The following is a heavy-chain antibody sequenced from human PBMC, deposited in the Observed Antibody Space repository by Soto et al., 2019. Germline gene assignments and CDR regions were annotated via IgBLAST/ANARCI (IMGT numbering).Heavy chain of an antibody. CDR1: GFTFSSYA. D-gene: IGHD2-2*01. J-gene: IGHJ4*02. CDR2: ISSNGGST. Sequence: GESLKISCAASGFTFSSYAMHWVRQAPGKGLEYVSAISSNGGSTYYANSVKGRFTISRDNSKNTLYLQMGSLRAEDMAVYYCARSDIVVVPAAAPFDYWGQGTLVTVSS. CDR3: ARSDIVVVPAAAPFDY. V-gene: IGHV3-64*01.